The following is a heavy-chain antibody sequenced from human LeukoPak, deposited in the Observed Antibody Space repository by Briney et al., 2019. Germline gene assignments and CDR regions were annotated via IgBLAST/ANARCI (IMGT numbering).Heavy chain of an antibody. D-gene: IGHD2-21*02. V-gene: IGHV4-39*07. CDR1: GGSISSYY. J-gene: IGHJ1*01. CDR2: IYYSGST. Sequence: SETLSLTCTVSGGSISSYYWGWIRQPPGKGLEWIGSIYYSGSTYYNPSLKSRVTISVDTSKNQFSLKLSSVTAADTAVYYCASIVVVTAIRHWGQGTLVTVS. CDR3: ASIVVVTAIRH.